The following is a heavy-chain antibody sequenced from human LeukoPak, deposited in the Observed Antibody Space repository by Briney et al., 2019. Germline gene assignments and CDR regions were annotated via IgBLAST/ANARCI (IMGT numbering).Heavy chain of an antibody. J-gene: IGHJ6*02. CDR2: ISETGSIM. D-gene: IGHD3-10*01. CDR3: VRDTMGWNYYGLDV. V-gene: IGHV3-48*03. Sequence: PGGSLRLSCAASGFTFKTYEMHWVRQAPGKGLEWVAYISETGSIMYYGDSVRGRFTFSRDNAEHSLYLHMNTLRAEDTAVYYCVRDTMGWNYYGLDVWGQGTTVTVSS. CDR1: GFTFKTYE.